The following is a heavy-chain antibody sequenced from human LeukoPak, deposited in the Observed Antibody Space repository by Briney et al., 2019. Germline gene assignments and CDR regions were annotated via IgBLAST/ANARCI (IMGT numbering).Heavy chain of an antibody. CDR1: GFTFDDYG. CDR3: ARVNSGYDYDY. V-gene: IGHV3-21*01. CDR2: ISSSSSYI. J-gene: IGHJ4*02. D-gene: IGHD5-12*01. Sequence: GGSLRLSCAASGFTFDDYGMNWVRQAPGKGLEWVSSISSSSSYIYYADSVKGRFTISRDNAKNSLYLQMNSLRAEDTAVYYCARVNSGYDYDYWGQGTLVTVSS.